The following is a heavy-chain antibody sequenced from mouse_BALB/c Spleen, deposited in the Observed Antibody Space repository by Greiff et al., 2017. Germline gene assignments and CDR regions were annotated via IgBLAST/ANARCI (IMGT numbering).Heavy chain of an antibody. Sequence: QVQLKQSGAELVRPGTSVKVSCKASGYAFTNYLIEWVKQRPGQGLEWIGVINPGSGGTNYNEKFKGKATLTADKSSSTAYMQLSSLTSDDSAVYFCARSPVHYYAMDYWGQGTSVTVSS. CDR1: GYAFTNYL. CDR2: INPGSGGT. CDR3: ARSPVHYYAMDY. V-gene: IGHV1-54*01. J-gene: IGHJ4*01.